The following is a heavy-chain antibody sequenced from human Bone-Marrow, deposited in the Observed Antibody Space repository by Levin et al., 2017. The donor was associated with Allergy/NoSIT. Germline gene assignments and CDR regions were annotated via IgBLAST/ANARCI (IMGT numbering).Heavy chain of an antibody. V-gene: IGHV4-59*13. CDR2: MDYSGTT. CDR3: ARTRGIDSGSYPFDY. CDR1: GGSISTYY. D-gene: IGHD3-10*01. Sequence: TSETLSLTCTVSGGSISTYYWSWIRQPPGKGLEWIGYMDYSGTTNYNPSLKSRVTISIDTSKKQFSLKLTSVTAADTAVYYCARTRGIDSGSYPFDYWGQGTLVTVSS. J-gene: IGHJ4*02.